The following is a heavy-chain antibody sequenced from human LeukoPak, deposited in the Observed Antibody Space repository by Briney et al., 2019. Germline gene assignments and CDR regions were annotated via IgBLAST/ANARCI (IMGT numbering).Heavy chain of an antibody. D-gene: IGHD3-10*01. CDR2: ISAYNGNT. J-gene: IGHJ5*02. CDR1: GYTFTSYG. V-gene: IGHV1-18*01. Sequence: GASVKVSCKASGYTFTSYGISWVRQAPGQGLEWMGWISAYNGNTNYAQKLQGRVTMTTDTSTSTAYMELRSLRSDDTAVYYCARAGSYYGSGSRLKYNWFDPWGQGTLVTVSS. CDR3: ARAGSYYGSGSRLKYNWFDP.